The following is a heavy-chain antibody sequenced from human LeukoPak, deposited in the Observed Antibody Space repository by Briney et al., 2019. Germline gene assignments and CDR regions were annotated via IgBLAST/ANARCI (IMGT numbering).Heavy chain of an antibody. CDR1: GFTFSSYA. CDR2: ISGSGGST. Sequence: GGSLRLSCAASGFTFSSYAMSWVRQAPGKGLEWVSAISGSGGSTYYADSVKGRFTISRDNSKNTLYLQMNSLRAEDTAVYYCARDPIFSGSYGVFDYWGLGTLVTVSS. J-gene: IGHJ4*02. V-gene: IGHV3-23*01. CDR3: ARDPIFSGSYGVFDY. D-gene: IGHD1-26*01.